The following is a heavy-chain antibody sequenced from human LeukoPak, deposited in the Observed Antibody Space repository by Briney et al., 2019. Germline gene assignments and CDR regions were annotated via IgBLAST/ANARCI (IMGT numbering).Heavy chain of an antibody. Sequence: SETLSLTCAVYGGSFSGYYWSWIRQPPGKGLEWIGEINHSGSTNYNPSLKSRVTISVDTSKNQFSLKLSSVTAADTAVYYCARGGRIQQGLGYSMDVWGKGTTVTVSS. CDR2: INHSGST. D-gene: IGHD5-18*01. J-gene: IGHJ6*03. V-gene: IGHV4-34*01. CDR1: GGSFSGYY. CDR3: ARGGRIQQGLGYSMDV.